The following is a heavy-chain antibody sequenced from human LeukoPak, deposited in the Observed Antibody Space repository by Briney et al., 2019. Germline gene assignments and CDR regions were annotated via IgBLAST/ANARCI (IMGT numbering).Heavy chain of an antibody. CDR2: ISSNGGST. V-gene: IGHV3-64*01. Sequence: GGSLRLSCAASGFTLSSYAMHWVRQAPGKGLEYVSAISSNGGSTYYANSVKGRFTISRDNSKNTLYLQMGSLRAEDMAVYYCARAVAGSDAFDIWGQGTMVTVSS. J-gene: IGHJ3*02. CDR1: GFTLSSYA. D-gene: IGHD6-19*01. CDR3: ARAVAGSDAFDI.